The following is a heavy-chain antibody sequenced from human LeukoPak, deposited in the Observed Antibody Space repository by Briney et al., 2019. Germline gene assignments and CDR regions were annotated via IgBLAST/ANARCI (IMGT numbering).Heavy chain of an antibody. J-gene: IGHJ4*02. CDR2: INHSGST. Sequence: PSETLSLTCAVYGGSFSGYYWSWIRQPPGKGLEWIGEINHSGSTNYNPSLKSRVTISVDTSKNQFSLKLSPVTAADTAVYYCARTPAAAGTPTHDYWGQGTLVTVSS. CDR3: ARTPAAAGTPTHDY. V-gene: IGHV4-34*01. D-gene: IGHD6-13*01. CDR1: GGSFSGYY.